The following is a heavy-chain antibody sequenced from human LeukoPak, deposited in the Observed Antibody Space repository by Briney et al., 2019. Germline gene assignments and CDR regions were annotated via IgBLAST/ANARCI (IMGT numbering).Heavy chain of an antibody. D-gene: IGHD1-26*01. CDR1: GYTFTSYS. CDR2: INAGNGNT. J-gene: IGHJ6*02. Sequence: GASVKVSCKASGYTFTSYSMHWVRQAPGQRLEWMGWINAGNGNTKFSQKFQGRVTITRDTSASTAYMELSSLRSEETAVYYCARFLGGSYGMDVWGQGTTVTVSS. CDR3: ARFLGGSYGMDV. V-gene: IGHV1-3*01.